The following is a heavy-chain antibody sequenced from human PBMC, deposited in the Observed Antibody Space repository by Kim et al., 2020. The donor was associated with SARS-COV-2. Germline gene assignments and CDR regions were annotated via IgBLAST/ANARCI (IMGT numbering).Heavy chain of an antibody. Sequence: TYSPDSVKGRFTMSRDISRNTLYLQMNSLRVEDTAIYYCARGTYGSHFEYWGQGTLVTVSS. J-gene: IGHJ4*02. V-gene: IGHV3-53*05. CDR2: T. D-gene: IGHD3-10*01. CDR3: ARGTYGSHFEY.